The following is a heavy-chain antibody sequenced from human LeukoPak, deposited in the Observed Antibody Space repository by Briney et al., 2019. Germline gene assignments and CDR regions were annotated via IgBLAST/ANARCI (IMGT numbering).Heavy chain of an antibody. D-gene: IGHD2-2*01. CDR2: IYYSGST. Sequence: SETLSLTCTVSGGSISSYYWSWIRQPPGKGLEWIGYIYYSGSTNYNPSLKSRVTISVDTSKNQFSLKLSSVTAADTAVYYCARLWGSTSSWFDRWGQGTLVTVSS. CDR1: GGSISSYY. V-gene: IGHV4-59*01. J-gene: IGHJ5*02. CDR3: ARLWGSTSSWFDR.